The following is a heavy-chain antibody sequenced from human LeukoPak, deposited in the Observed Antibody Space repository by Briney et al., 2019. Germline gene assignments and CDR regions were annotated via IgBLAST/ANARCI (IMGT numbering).Heavy chain of an antibody. CDR3: ARGATRRSSGAFDI. CDR1: AFTFSSYE. D-gene: IGHD6-6*01. V-gene: IGHV3-48*03. J-gene: IGHJ3*02. Sequence: GGSLRLSCAASAFTFSSYERNWVRQAPGKGLEWISYISSSGSIINYADSVKGRFTISRDNAKNSLYLQMNSLRAEDTAVYYCARGATRRSSGAFDIWGQGTMVTVSS. CDR2: ISSSGSII.